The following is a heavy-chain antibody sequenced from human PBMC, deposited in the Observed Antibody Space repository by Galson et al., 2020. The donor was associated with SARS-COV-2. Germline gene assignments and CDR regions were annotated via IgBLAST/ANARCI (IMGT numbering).Heavy chain of an antibody. V-gene: IGHV3-23*01. CDR1: GFSFSSYA. J-gene: IGHJ3*02. Sequence: GGSLRLSCAASGFSFSSYAMNWVRQAPGKGLEWVSAISAGSDITYYADSVKGRFTISRDNSKNTLYLQMNSLRAEDTALYYCAKMNHAFEIWGQGTMVTISS. CDR3: AKMNHAFEI. CDR2: ISAGSDIT.